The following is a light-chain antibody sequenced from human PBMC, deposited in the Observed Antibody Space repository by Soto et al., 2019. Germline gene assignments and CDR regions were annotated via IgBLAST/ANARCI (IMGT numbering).Light chain of an antibody. V-gene: IGKV1-5*01. CDR3: QQYGSSPTT. J-gene: IGKJ1*01. CDR1: HSISSW. Sequence: DIQMTQSPSTLSASVGDRVTITCRASHSISSWLAWYQQKPGKAPNLLIYAASTLESGVPSRFSGSGSGTEFTLTISSLQPEDSAVYHCQQYGSSPTTFGQGTKV. CDR2: AAS.